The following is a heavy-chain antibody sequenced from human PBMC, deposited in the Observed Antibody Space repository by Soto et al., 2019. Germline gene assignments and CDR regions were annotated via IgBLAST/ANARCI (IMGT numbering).Heavy chain of an antibody. D-gene: IGHD5-18*01. CDR3: ASLRLDTAMVDYYYYGMDV. CDR1: GYTFTSYG. J-gene: IGHJ6*02. CDR2: ISAYNGNT. V-gene: IGHV1-18*04. Sequence: ASVKVSCKASGYTFTSYGISWVRQAPGQGLEWMGWISAYNGNTNYAQKLQGRVTMTTDTSTSTAYMELRSLRSDDTAVYYCASLRLDTAMVDYYYYGMDVWGQGTTVTVSS.